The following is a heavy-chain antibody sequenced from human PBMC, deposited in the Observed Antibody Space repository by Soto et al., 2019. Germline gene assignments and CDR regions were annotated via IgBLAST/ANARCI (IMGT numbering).Heavy chain of an antibody. CDR3: ASLYYEDAFDI. CDR1: GFTFSSYE. Sequence: GGSLRLSCVASGFTFSSYEMNWVRQAPGKGLEWVSYISSSGSTIYYADSVKGRFTISRDNAKNSLYLQMNSLRAEDTAVYYCASLYYEDAFDIWGQGTMVTVSS. V-gene: IGHV3-48*03. CDR2: ISSSGSTI. D-gene: IGHD3-22*01. J-gene: IGHJ3*02.